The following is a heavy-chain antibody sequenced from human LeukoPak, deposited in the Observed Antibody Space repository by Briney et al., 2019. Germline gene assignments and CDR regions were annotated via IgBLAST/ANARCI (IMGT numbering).Heavy chain of an antibody. Sequence: SETLSLTCPVSGGSISYYYWSWIRQPPGKGLEWIGEINHSGSTNYNPSLKSRVTISVDTSKNQFSLKLSSVTAADTAVYYCARQVPGSMITPYYFDYWGQGTLVTVSS. CDR2: INHSGST. V-gene: IGHV4-34*01. J-gene: IGHJ4*02. CDR1: GGSISYYY. CDR3: ARQVPGSMITPYYFDY. D-gene: IGHD3-10*01.